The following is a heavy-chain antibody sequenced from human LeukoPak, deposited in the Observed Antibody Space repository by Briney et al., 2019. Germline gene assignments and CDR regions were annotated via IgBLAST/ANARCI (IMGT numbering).Heavy chain of an antibody. Sequence: SETLSLTCAVYGGSFSGYYWSWIRQPPGKGLEWTGEINHSGSTNYNPSLKSRVTISVDTSKNQFSLKLSSVTAADTAVYYCARDLVAYDFWSGYYARAGYFDYWGQGTLVTVSS. D-gene: IGHD3-3*01. CDR2: INHSGST. CDR1: GGSFSGYY. J-gene: IGHJ4*02. CDR3: ARDLVAYDFWSGYYARAGYFDY. V-gene: IGHV4-34*01.